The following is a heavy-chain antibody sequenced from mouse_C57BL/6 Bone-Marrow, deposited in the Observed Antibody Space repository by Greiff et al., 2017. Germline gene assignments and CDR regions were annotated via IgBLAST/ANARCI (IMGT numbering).Heavy chain of an antibody. D-gene: IGHD4-1*01. J-gene: IGHJ2*01. CDR3: ARHPQLTGPFDY. CDR1: GHTFTEHT. Sequence: QVQLQQSGAELVKPGASVKLSCKASGHTFTEHTIHWVKQRSGQGLEWIGWFYSGSGSIKYNEKFKDKATLTADKSSRTVYMELSRLTSEDSAVYFCARHPQLTGPFDYWGQGTTLTVAS. CDR2: FYSGSGSI. V-gene: IGHV1-62-2*01.